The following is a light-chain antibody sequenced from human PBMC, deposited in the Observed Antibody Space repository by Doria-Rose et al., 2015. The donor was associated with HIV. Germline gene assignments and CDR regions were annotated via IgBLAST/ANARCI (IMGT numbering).Light chain of an antibody. CDR1: SSNIGAGYD. V-gene: IGLV1-40*01. J-gene: IGLJ1*01. Sequence: QPVLTQPPSVSGAPGQRVTISCTGSSSNIGAGYDVHWYQQLPGTAPKLLIYGNSNRPSGVPDRFSGSKSGTSASLAITGLQAEDEADYYCQSYDDSLSGSNVFGTGTKVTVL. CDR2: GNS. CDR3: QSYDDSLSGSNV.